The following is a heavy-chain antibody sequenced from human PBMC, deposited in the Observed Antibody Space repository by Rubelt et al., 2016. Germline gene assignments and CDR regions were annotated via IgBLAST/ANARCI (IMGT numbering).Heavy chain of an antibody. CDR2: ISAYNGNT. Sequence: QVQLVQSGAEVKKPGASVKVSCKASGYTFTSYGISWVRQAPGQGLEWMGWISAYNGNTNYAQQLQGRVSMTTDTSTSTAYMGLRSLRSDDTAVYYCARDADYYDSSGYYPYWGQGTLVTVSS. CDR1: GYTFTSYG. CDR3: ARDADYYDSSGYYPY. D-gene: IGHD3-22*01. V-gene: IGHV1-18*01. J-gene: IGHJ4*02.